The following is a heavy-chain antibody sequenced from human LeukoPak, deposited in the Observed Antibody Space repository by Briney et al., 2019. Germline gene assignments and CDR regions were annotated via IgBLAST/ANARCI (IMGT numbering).Heavy chain of an antibody. V-gene: IGHV1-69*13. Sequence: SVKVSCKASGGTFSSYAISWVRQAPGQGLEWMGGIIPIFGTANYTQKFQGRVTITADESTSTAYMELSSLRSEDSAVYYCARAKNPYDSSGSDFDYWGQGTLVTVSS. CDR3: ARAKNPYDSSGSDFDY. CDR2: IIPIFGTA. J-gene: IGHJ4*02. CDR1: GGTFSSYA. D-gene: IGHD3-22*01.